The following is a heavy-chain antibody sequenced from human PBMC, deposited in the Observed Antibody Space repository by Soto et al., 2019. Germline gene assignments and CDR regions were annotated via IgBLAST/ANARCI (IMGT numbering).Heavy chain of an antibody. CDR2: INRNGKNR. CDR1: GFTFSDYY. J-gene: IGHJ4*02. Sequence: QVQLVESGGGLVKPGGSLRLSCAAFGFTFSDYYMSWIRQAPGRGLEWLSYINRNGKNRDYADSVRGRFTISRDNAKTSLYLEMNGLSVEDTAVYYCARRRRTDMDDIVLMHDFDFWGQGTLVTVSS. D-gene: IGHD2-8*01. CDR3: ARRRRTDMDDIVLMHDFDF. V-gene: IGHV3-11*01.